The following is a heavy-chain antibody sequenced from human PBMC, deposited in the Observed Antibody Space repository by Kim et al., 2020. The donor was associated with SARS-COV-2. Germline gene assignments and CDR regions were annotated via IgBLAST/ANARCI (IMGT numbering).Heavy chain of an antibody. Sequence: SAQKFQGRVTMARDTSISTAYMELSRLRSDDTAVYYCARGVLMVYAFFDYWGQGTLVTVSS. J-gene: IGHJ4*02. D-gene: IGHD2-8*01. V-gene: IGHV1-2*02. CDR3: ARGVLMVYAFFDY.